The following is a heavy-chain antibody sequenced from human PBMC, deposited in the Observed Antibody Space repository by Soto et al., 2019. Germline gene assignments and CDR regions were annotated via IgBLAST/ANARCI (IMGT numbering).Heavy chain of an antibody. D-gene: IGHD4-4*01. Sequence: PSETLSLTCTVSGGSISSSSYYWGWIRQPPGKGLEWIGSIYYSGSTYYNPSLKSRVTISVDTSKNQFSLKLSSVTAADTAVYYCARLLLRGYSNPPDWFDPWGQGTLVTVSS. CDR3: ARLLLRGYSNPPDWFDP. J-gene: IGHJ5*02. CDR1: GGSISSSSYY. CDR2: IYYSGST. V-gene: IGHV4-39*01.